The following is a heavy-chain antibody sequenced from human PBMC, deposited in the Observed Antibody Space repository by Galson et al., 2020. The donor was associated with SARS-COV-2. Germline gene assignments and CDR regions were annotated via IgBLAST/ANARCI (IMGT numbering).Heavy chain of an antibody. CDR1: GFTFDDYA. CDR2: ISWNSGRI. J-gene: IGHJ4*02. V-gene: IGHV3-9*01. CDR3: AKGTHAHIEVAVAGVGFDY. Sequence: GGSLRLSCAASGFTFDDYAMHWVRQGPEKGLEWVSGISWNSGRIGYADSVKGRFTISRDNAKNSLYLQMNSLRAEDTALYYCAKGTHAHIEVAVAGVGFDYWGQGTLVTVSS. D-gene: IGHD2-15*01.